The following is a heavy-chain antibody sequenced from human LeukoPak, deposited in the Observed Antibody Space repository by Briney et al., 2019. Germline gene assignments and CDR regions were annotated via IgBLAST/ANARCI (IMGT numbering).Heavy chain of an antibody. CDR1: GYTFTSYG. D-gene: IGHD1-26*01. CDR3: ARDGDPIVGATSWSDY. Sequence: GASVKISCKASGYTFTSYGISWVRQAPGQGLEWMGWISAYNGNTNYAQKLQGRVTMTTDTSTSTAYMELRSLRSDDTAVYYCARDGDPIVGATSWSDYWGQGTLVTVSS. CDR2: ISAYNGNT. J-gene: IGHJ4*02. V-gene: IGHV1-18*01.